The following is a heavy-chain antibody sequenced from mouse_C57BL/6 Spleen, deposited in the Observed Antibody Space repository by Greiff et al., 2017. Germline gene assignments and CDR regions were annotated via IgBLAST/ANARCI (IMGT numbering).Heavy chain of an antibody. CDR2: IDPEDGDT. J-gene: IGHJ3*01. V-gene: IGHV14-1*01. CDR1: GFNFKDYY. CDR3: TTEGGYVGFAY. D-gene: IGHD2-2*01. Sequence: VQLQQSGAELVRPGASVKLSCTASGFNFKDYYMHWVKQRPEQGLEWIGWIDPEDGDTEYAPEFQGKATMTADTSSNTAYLQLSSLTSEDTAVYYSTTEGGYVGFAYWGQGTLVTVSA.